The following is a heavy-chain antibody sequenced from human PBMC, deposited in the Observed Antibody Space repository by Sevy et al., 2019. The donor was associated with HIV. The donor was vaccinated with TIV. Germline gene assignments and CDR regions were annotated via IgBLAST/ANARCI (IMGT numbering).Heavy chain of an antibody. CDR1: GLTFSTYD. Sequence: GGSLRLSCTASGLTFSTYDIHWVRQAPGKGLEWVAIIAHDGNYRYYSDSVRGRFSMSRDNSKNTAYLQMSGLSVEDTAVYYCAKNRPPGGSYFSRHGMDVWGRGTTVTVSS. V-gene: IGHV3-30*18. D-gene: IGHD3-16*01. CDR2: IAHDGNYR. CDR3: AKNRPPGGSYFSRHGMDV. J-gene: IGHJ6*02.